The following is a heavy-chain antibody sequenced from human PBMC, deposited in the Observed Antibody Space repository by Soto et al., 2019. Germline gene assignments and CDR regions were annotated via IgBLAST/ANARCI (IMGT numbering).Heavy chain of an antibody. Sequence: GGSLRLSCAASGFTFSSYAMHWVRQAPGKGLEWVAVISYAGSNKYYADSVKGRFTISRDNSKNTLYLQMNSLRAEDTAVYYCARDRSSSSWYSLYYYGMDVWGQGTTVTVSS. V-gene: IGHV3-30-3*01. D-gene: IGHD6-13*01. CDR3: ARDRSSSSWYSLYYYGMDV. J-gene: IGHJ6*02. CDR1: GFTFSSYA. CDR2: ISYAGSNK.